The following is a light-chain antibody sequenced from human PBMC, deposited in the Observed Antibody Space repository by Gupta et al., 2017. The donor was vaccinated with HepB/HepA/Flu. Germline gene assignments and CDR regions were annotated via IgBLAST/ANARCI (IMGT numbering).Light chain of an antibody. CDR2: GAS. J-gene: IGKJ1*01. Sequence: EIVLTQPPGTLSLSPGERATLSCRASQSVSSSYLAWYQQKPGQAPRLIIYGASSRATGIADRFSGSGSGTDFTLTISRLEHEYFAVYYCQQYGSSPTTFGQRTKVEIK. CDR1: QSVSSSY. CDR3: QQYGSSPTT. V-gene: IGKV3-20*01.